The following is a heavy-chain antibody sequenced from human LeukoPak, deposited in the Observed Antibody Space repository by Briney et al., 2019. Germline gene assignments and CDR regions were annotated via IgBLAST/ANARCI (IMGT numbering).Heavy chain of an antibody. D-gene: IGHD1-26*01. V-gene: IGHV3-30*02. CDR2: IRYDGSNK. CDR3: AKDRGATTSFFRYFDY. Sequence: GGSLRLSCAGSGFTFSSYGMHWVRQAPGKGLEWVAFIRYDGSNKYYADSVKGRFTISRDNSKNTLYLQMNSLRAEDTAVYYCAKDRGATTSFFRYFDYWGQGTLVTVSS. J-gene: IGHJ4*02. CDR1: GFTFSSYG.